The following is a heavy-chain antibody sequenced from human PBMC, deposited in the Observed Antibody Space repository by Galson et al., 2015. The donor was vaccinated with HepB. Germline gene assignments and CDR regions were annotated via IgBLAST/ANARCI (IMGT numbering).Heavy chain of an antibody. D-gene: IGHD2-2*01. Sequence: LEWIGYIYKSESTYYNPSLKSRVTISVDMSKNQFSLKLSSVTAADTAVYYCASSVPVNWFDPWGQGTLVTVSS. J-gene: IGHJ5*02. V-gene: IGHV4-31*02. CDR2: IYKSEST. CDR3: ASSVPVNWFDP.